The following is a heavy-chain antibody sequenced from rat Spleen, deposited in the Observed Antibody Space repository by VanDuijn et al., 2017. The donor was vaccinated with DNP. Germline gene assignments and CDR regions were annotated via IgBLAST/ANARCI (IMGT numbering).Heavy chain of an antibody. J-gene: IGHJ2*01. D-gene: IGHD1-3*01. CDR1: GFTFSNYY. V-gene: IGHV5S11*01. CDR2: ITTGGGYT. CDR3: VRRDGSYYFDY. Sequence: EVQLVESGGGLVQPGKSMILSCTASGFTFSNYYMAWFRQAPTKVLDWVASITTGGGYTYYRDSVKGRFTISRDNAKNTLYLQMDSLRSEETATYYCVRRDGSYYFDYWGQGVMVTVSS.